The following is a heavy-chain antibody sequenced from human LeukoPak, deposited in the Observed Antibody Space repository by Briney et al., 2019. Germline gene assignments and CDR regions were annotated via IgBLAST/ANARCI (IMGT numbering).Heavy chain of an antibody. CDR1: GYSLTELC. CDR3: ATDYRYSSGLH. V-gene: IGHV1-24*01. CDR2: FDPEDGET. D-gene: IGHD6-19*01. Sequence: ASVKVSCKVTGYSLTELCMHWVRQAPGKGLEWMGGFDPEDGETIYAQKFQGRVTMTEDTSTDTAYMELSSLRSEDTAVYYCATDYRYSSGLHWGQGTLVTVSS. J-gene: IGHJ4*02.